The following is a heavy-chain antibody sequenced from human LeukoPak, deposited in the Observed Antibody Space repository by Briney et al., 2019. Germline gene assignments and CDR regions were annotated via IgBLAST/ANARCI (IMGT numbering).Heavy chain of an antibody. CDR3: ARARRSGQQSYYFDF. CDR2: LRSDGFTT. CDR1: GFTFRNFA. Sequence: EGSLRLSRVASGFTFRNFAMHWVRQAPGKGLEYVSALRSDGFTTYYADSVKGRFIISRDNSKNTLYLQMGSLRSEDMGMYYCARARRSGQQSYYFDFWGQGTPVTVSS. J-gene: IGHJ4*02. V-gene: IGHV3-64*02. D-gene: IGHD6-19*01.